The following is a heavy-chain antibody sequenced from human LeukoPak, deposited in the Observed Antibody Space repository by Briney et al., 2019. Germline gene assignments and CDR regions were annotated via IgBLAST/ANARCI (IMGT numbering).Heavy chain of an antibody. Sequence: PGRSLRLSCAASGFTLSSYGMRWVRQAPGKGLEWVAVIWYDGSNKYYADSVKGRFTISRDNSKNTLYLQMNSLRAEDTAVYYCARDHSSGWYSDYFDYWGQGTLVTVSS. D-gene: IGHD6-19*01. V-gene: IGHV3-33*01. J-gene: IGHJ4*02. CDR1: GFTLSSYG. CDR2: IWYDGSNK. CDR3: ARDHSSGWYSDYFDY.